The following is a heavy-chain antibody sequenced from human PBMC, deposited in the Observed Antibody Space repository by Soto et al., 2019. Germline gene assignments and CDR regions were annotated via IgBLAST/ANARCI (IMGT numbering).Heavy chain of an antibody. Sequence: QITLKESGPTLVKPTQTLTLTCTFSGFSLSTRAVGVGWIRQPPGKALEWLALITWDDDKHYSPSLKSRLTITNDTAKNQVVLTMTNMDPVDTATYYCAHRDIFTVHYYFDYWGQGTLVTVSS. J-gene: IGHJ4*02. D-gene: IGHD3-9*01. CDR1: GFSLSTRAVG. CDR2: ITWDDDK. V-gene: IGHV2-5*02. CDR3: AHRDIFTVHYYFDY.